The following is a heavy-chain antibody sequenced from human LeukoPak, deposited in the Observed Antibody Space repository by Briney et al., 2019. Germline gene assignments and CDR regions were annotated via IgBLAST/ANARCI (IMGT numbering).Heavy chain of an antibody. Sequence: PSETLSLTCTVSGGSISSYYWSWIRQPPGKGLEWIGYIYYSGSTNYNPSLKSRVTISVDTSKNQFSLKLSSVTAADTAVYYCARKGRPNYYGSGSYSYFDYWGQGTLVTVSS. V-gene: IGHV4-59*01. J-gene: IGHJ4*02. D-gene: IGHD3-10*01. CDR2: IYYSGST. CDR1: GGSISSYY. CDR3: ARKGRPNYYGSGSYSYFDY.